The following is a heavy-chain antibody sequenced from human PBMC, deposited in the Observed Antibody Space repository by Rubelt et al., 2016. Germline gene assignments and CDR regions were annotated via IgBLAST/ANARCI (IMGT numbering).Heavy chain of an antibody. J-gene: IGHJ6*02. D-gene: IGHD2-15*01. CDR2: INYSGST. V-gene: IGHV4-34*01. CDR1: GGSFSGYY. CDR3: ATPSRSGSPRGYYYGMDV. Sequence: QVQLQQWGAGLLKPSETLSLTCAVYGGSFSGYYWSWIRQPPGKGLEWIGEINYSGSTNYNPALERGVPNAVQLSRDQFSRKLSAVTAADTAVYYCATPSRSGSPRGYYYGMDVWGQGTTVTVSS.